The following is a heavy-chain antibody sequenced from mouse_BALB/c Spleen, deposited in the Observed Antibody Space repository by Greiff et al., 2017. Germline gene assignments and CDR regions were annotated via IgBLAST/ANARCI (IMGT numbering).Heavy chain of an antibody. CDR3: ARGELLDY. CDR1: GFTFSDYY. J-gene: IGHJ2*01. Sequence: EVKLVESGGGLVKPGGSLKLSCAASGFTFSDYYMYWVRQTPEKRLEWVATISDGGSYTYYPDSVKGRFTISRDNAKNNLYLQMSSLKSEDTAMYYCARGELLDYWGQGTTLTVSS. V-gene: IGHV5-4*02. CDR2: ISDGGSYT. D-gene: IGHD1-3*01.